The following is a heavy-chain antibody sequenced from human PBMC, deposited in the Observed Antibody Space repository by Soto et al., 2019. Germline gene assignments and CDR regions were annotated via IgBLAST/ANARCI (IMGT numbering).Heavy chain of an antibody. Sequence: DSVQVSCTASGYPFTRYYMHWVRQAPGQGLAWMGIINPSGGSTSYAQKFQGRVTMTRDTSTSTVYMELSSLRSEDTAVYYCARDGRYCYCYVDYFSYDVMAGWGHVTMVTVSS. CDR1: GYPFTRYY. J-gene: IGHJ6*02. V-gene: IGHV1-46*01. CDR3: ARDGRYCYCYVDYFSYDVMAG. D-gene: IGHD5-18*01. CDR2: INPSGGST.